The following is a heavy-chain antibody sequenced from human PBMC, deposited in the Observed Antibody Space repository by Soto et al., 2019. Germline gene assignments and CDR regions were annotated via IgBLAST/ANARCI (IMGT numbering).Heavy chain of an antibody. CDR1: GVSFSCQR. CDR2: IIPMFRTT. Sequence: QVQLVQSGAEVKKPGSSVKVSCKASGVSFSCQRVSWVRQAPGQRLEWMGGIIPMFRTTNYARKFQGRLTITADGSTNTASMELTSLTSEDTAIYYCANEPNWGQGTLVTVSS. J-gene: IGHJ4*02. CDR3: ANEPN. V-gene: IGHV1-69*01.